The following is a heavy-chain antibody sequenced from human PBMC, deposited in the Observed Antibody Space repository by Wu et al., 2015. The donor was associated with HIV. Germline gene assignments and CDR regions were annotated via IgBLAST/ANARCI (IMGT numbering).Heavy chain of an antibody. Sequence: QVQLVQSGAEVKKPGSSVKVSCKASGDSFTSYAVSWVRQAPGQGLEWMGGINPLLGTTSHTQKFQARLTFTTDESKSVVYMELSSLKSEDTAVYYCARNTDSVATSLYSLGVWGQGTPVTVSS. CDR1: GDSFTSYA. J-gene: IGHJ6*02. CDR3: ARNTDSVATSLYSLGV. CDR2: INPLLGTT. V-gene: IGHV1-69*05. D-gene: IGHD5-12*01.